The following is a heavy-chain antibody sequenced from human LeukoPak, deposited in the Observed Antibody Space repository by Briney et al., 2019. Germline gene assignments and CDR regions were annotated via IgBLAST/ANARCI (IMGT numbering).Heavy chain of an antibody. Sequence: ASVKVSCKASGYTFTSYDINWVRQATGQGLEWMGWMNPNSGNTGYAQKFQGRVTMTRNTSISTAYMELSSLRSEDTAVYYCARDRGELLWFGESLSNVFDYWGQGTLVTVSS. J-gene: IGHJ4*02. D-gene: IGHD3-10*01. CDR1: GYTFTSYD. V-gene: IGHV1-8*01. CDR2: MNPNSGNT. CDR3: ARDRGELLWFGESLSNVFDY.